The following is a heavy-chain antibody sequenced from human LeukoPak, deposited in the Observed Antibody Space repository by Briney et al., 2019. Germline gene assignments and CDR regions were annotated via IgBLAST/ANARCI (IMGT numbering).Heavy chain of an antibody. V-gene: IGHV1-2*06. CDR1: GYTFTGYY. J-gene: IGHJ4*02. CDR3: ARIETPYSGSGRGRY. D-gene: IGHD1-26*01. CDR2: INPNSGGT. Sequence: ASVKVSCKASGYTFTGYYMHWVRQAPGQGLEWMGRINPNSGGTNYAQKFQGRVTMTRDTSISTAYVELSRLRSDDTAVYYCARIETPYSGSGRGRYWGQGTLVTVSS.